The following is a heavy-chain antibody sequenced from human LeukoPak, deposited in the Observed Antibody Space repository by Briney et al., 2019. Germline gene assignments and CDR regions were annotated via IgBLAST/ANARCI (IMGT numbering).Heavy chain of an antibody. Sequence: SETLSLTCTVSGGSISSHYWSWIRQPPGKGLEWIGYIYYSGSTNYNPSLKSRVTISVDTSKNQFSLKLSSVTAADTAVYYCARVTMVRGVPNWFDPWGQGTLVTVSS. J-gene: IGHJ5*02. CDR3: ARVTMVRGVPNWFDP. CDR2: IYYSGST. V-gene: IGHV4-59*11. CDR1: GGSISSHY. D-gene: IGHD3-10*01.